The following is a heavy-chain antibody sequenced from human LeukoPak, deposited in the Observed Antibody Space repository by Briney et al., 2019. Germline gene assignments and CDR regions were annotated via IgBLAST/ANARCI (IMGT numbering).Heavy chain of an antibody. V-gene: IGHV3-73*01. CDR3: TTAVGGTTSGLHY. Sequence: GGSLRLSCAASGFTFSDSAMRWVRQASGKGLEWVGLIRSKANSYATVYAASVEGRLTISRDDSKNMAYLQMNSLKTEDTAFYYCTTAVGGTTSGLHYWGQGTLVTVFS. D-gene: IGHD1-26*01. J-gene: IGHJ4*02. CDR2: IRSKANSYAT. CDR1: GFTFSDSA.